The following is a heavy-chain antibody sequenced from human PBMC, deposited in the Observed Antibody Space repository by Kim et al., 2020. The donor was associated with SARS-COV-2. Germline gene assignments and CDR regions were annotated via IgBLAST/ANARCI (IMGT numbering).Heavy chain of an antibody. D-gene: IGHD5-12*01. CDR2: IYSGGST. J-gene: IGHJ4*02. CDR3: ASALIVATTNTDY. CDR1: GFTVSSNY. V-gene: IGHV3-53*01. Sequence: GGSLRLSCAASGFTVSSNYMSWVRQAPGKGLEWVSVIYSGGSTYYADSVKGRFTISRDNSKNTLYLQMNSLRAEDTAVYYCASALIVATTNTDYWGQGTLVTVSS.